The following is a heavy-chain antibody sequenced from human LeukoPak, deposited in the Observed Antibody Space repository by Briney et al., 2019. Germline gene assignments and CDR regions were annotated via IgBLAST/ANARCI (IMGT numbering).Heavy chain of an antibody. CDR1: GFTFSSYW. Sequence: GGSLRLSCAASGFTFSSYWMSWVRQAPGKGLEWVANIKQDGSEKYYVDSVKGRFTISRDNAKNSLYLQMNSLRAEDTAVYYCAREGAIGITMIVVVKPFDYWGPGTLVTVSS. J-gene: IGHJ4*02. D-gene: IGHD3-22*01. CDR2: IKQDGSEK. CDR3: AREGAIGITMIVVVKPFDY. V-gene: IGHV3-7*01.